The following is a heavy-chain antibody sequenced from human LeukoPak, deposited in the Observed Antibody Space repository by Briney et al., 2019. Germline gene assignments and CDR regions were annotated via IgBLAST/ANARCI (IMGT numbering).Heavy chain of an antibody. Sequence: PSETLSLTCTVSGDSISSGDYYWSWLRQPAGKGLEWIGRISSSGSTNYNHSLKRRVTISVDTSKNHFSLKLSSVTAADTAVYYCARDGYLAVDYWGQGTLVTVSS. CDR1: GDSISSGDYY. CDR2: ISSSGST. D-gene: IGHD2-2*03. J-gene: IGHJ4*02. CDR3: ARDGYLAVDY. V-gene: IGHV4-61*02.